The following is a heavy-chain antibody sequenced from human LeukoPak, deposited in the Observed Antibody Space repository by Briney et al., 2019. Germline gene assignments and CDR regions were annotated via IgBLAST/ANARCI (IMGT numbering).Heavy chain of an antibody. CDR2: ISKDGVYP. CDR1: GFTFNTYA. D-gene: IGHD5-24*01. J-gene: IGHJ4*02. V-gene: IGHV3-23*01. CDR3: AKSSRDGYD. Sequence: GGSLRLSCAASGFTFNTYAMSWVRQAPGKGLEWVSDISKDGVYPYYADSVKGRFTISRDNSKSMVYLQMNSLRAEDAALYYCAKSSRDGYDWGQGTLVTVSS.